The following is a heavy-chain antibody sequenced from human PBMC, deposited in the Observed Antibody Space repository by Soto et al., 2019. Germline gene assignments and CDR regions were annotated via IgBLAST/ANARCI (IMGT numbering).Heavy chain of an antibody. CDR2: IVVGSGNT. V-gene: IGHV1-58*01. Sequence: GASVKVSCKASGFTFTSSAVQRVRQARGQRLEWIGWIVVGSGNTNYAQKFQERVTITRDMSTSTAYMELSSLRSEDTAVYYCAAGSWNADGMYWGQGTLVTVSS. CDR1: GFTFTSSA. D-gene: IGHD1-1*01. CDR3: AAGSWNADGMY. J-gene: IGHJ4*02.